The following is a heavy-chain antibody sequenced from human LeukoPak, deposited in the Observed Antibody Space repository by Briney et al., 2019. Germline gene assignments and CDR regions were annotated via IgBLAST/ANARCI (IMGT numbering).Heavy chain of an antibody. V-gene: IGHV3-23*01. CDR2: ISGSGGST. J-gene: IGHJ3*02. CDR1: GFTVSSNY. D-gene: IGHD3-22*01. Sequence: PGGSLRLSCAASGFTVSSNYMSWVRQAPGKGLEWVSAISGSGGSTYYADSVKGRFTISRDNSKNTLYLQMNSLRAEDTAVYYCAKDLTATYDSSGYPLQGAFDIWGQGTMVTVSS. CDR3: AKDLTATYDSSGYPLQGAFDI.